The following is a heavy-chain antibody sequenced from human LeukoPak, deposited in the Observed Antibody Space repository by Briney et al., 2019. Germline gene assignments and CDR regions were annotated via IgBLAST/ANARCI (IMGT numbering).Heavy chain of an antibody. CDR2: IYYSGST. CDR1: GGSISSYY. V-gene: IGHV4-59*01. CDR3: ARVRGQYSSSWCYFDY. D-gene: IGHD6-13*01. J-gene: IGHJ4*02. Sequence: PSETLSLTCTVSGGSISSYYWSWIRQPPGKGLEWIGYIYYSGSTNYNPSLKSRVTISVDTSKNQFSLKLSSVTAADTAVYYCARVRGQYSSSWCYFDYWGQGTLVTVSS.